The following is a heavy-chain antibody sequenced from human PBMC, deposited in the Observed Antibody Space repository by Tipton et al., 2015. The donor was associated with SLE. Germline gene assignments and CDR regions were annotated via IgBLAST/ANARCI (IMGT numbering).Heavy chain of an antibody. D-gene: IGHD4-17*01. J-gene: IGHJ4*02. V-gene: IGHV4-59*11. CDR3: ARATATVTTKYFDY. CDR1: GGSIRSHY. Sequence: TLSLTCTVSGGSIRSHYWNWIRQPPGKGLEWIGYVYDSGSTNYNPSLKSRVTISVDTSKNQFSLKLSSVTAADTAVYYCARATATVTTKYFDYWGQGTLVTVSS. CDR2: VYDSGST.